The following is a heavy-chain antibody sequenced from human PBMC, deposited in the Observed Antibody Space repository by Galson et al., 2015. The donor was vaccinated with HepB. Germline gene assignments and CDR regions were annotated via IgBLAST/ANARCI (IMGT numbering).Heavy chain of an antibody. V-gene: IGHV1-24*01. CDR2: FDPEDGET. Sequence: SVKVSCKVSGYTLTELSMHWVRQAPGKGLEWMGGFDPEDGETIYAQKFQGRVTMTEDTSTDTAYMELSSLRSEDTAVYYCATDGRHGGEYFQHWGQGTLVTVSS. D-gene: IGHD3-16*01. CDR1: GYTLTELS. J-gene: IGHJ1*01. CDR3: ATDGRHGGEYFQH.